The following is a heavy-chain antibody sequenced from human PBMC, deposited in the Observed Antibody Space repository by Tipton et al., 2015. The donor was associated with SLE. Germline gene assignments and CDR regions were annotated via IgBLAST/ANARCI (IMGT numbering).Heavy chain of an antibody. V-gene: IGHV3-33*06. Sequence: SLRLSCAASGFTFSSYGMHWVRQAPGKGLEWVAVIWYDGSNKYYADSVKGRFTISRDNSKNTLYLQMNSLRAEDTAVYYCAKEPAWLVRFYFDYWGQGTLVTVSS. CDR3: AKEPAWLVRFYFDY. J-gene: IGHJ4*02. CDR1: GFTFSSYG. D-gene: IGHD6-19*01. CDR2: IWYDGSNK.